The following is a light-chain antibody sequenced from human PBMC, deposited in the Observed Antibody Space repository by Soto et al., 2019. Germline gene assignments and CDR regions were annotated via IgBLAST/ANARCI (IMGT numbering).Light chain of an antibody. J-gene: IGKJ5*01. V-gene: IGKV3-20*01. CDR3: QQYGSSPPIT. CDR2: DAS. CDR1: QSIGTY. Sequence: IVLPQSPATLSLSPGAGATLSCRASQSIGTYLAWYQHKPGQAPRLLIFDASNRATGIPARFGGSGSGTDFTLTISRLEPEDFAVYYCQQYGSSPPITFGQGTRLEI.